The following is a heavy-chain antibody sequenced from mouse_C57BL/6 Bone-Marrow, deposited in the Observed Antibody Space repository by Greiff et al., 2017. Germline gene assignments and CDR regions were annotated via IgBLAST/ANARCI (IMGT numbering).Heavy chain of an antibody. CDR1: GYAFSSAW. V-gene: IGHV1-82*01. D-gene: IGHD1-1*01. CDR2: IYPGDGDT. J-gene: IGHJ1*03. Sequence: QVHVKQSGPELVKPGASVKISCKASGYAFSSAWMNWVKQRPGKGLEWIGRIYPGDGDTNYNGKFKGKATLTADKSSSTAYMQLSSLTSEDSAVYFCARRDYLYYYGPNWYFDVWGTGTTVTVSS. CDR3: ARRDYLYYYGPNWYFDV.